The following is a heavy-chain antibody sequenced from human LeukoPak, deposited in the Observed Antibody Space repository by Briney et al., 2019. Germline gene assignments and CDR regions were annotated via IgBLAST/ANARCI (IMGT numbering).Heavy chain of an antibody. CDR2: VFYSGST. CDR1: GGSISSYY. Sequence: SETLSLTCTVSGGSISSYYWSWIRQPPGKGLEWIGYVFYSGSTNYNPSLKSRVTISVDTSKNQFSLKLNSVTAADSAVYYCARGDSGSYYDSSGSISYYFDYWGQGTLVTVSS. J-gene: IGHJ4*02. V-gene: IGHV4-59*01. D-gene: IGHD3-22*01. CDR3: ARGDSGSYYDSSGSISYYFDY.